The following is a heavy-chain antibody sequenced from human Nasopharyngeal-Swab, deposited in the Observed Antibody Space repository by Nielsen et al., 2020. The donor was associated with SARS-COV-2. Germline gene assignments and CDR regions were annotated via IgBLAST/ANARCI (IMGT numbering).Heavy chain of an antibody. Sequence: GESLKISCAASGFTFSDYYMSWIRQARGKGLEWVSNISSSSSYTNYVDSVKGRFTISRDNAKNSLYLQMNSLRAEDTAVYYCVKEIAAASGPFDAFDIWGQGTMVTVSS. CDR2: ISSSSSYT. CDR3: VKEIAAASGPFDAFDI. V-gene: IGHV3-11*06. D-gene: IGHD6-13*01. J-gene: IGHJ3*02. CDR1: GFTFSDYY.